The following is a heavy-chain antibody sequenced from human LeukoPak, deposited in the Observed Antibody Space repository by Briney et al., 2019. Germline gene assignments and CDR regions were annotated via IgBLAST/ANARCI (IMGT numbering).Heavy chain of an antibody. J-gene: IGHJ4*02. CDR3: AKGTLGDYRAGPDY. Sequence: GGSLRLSCAASGFTFSSYAMSWVRQAPGKGLEWVSDINGSGGSTYYADSVKGRFTISRDNSKNTLYLQMNSLRAEDTALYYCAKGTLGDYRAGPDYWGRGTLVTVSS. D-gene: IGHD4-17*01. CDR1: GFTFSSYA. V-gene: IGHV3-23*01. CDR2: INGSGGST.